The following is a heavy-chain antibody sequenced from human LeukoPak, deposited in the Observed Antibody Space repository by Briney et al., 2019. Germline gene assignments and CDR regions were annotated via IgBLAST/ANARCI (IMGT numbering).Heavy chain of an antibody. V-gene: IGHV1-46*01. J-gene: IGHJ6*02. CDR1: GYTFTNYD. D-gene: IGHD6-6*01. CDR3: ASSGSDSRKIAARRVYYYYYYGMDV. Sequence: ASVKVSCKASGYTFTNYDINWVRQAPGQGLEWMGIINPSGGSTSYAQKFQGRVTITADESTSTAYMELSSLRSEDTAVYYCASSGSDSRKIAARRVYYYYYYGMDVWGQGTTVTVSS. CDR2: INPSGGST.